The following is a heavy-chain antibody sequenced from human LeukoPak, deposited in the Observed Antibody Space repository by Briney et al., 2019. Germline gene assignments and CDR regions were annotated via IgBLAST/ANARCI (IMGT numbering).Heavy chain of an antibody. CDR3: ARLIVAAGTHHY. Sequence: GASVKVSCKASGGTFSSYAISWVRQAPGQGLEWMGGIIPIFGTANYAQKFQGRVTITADKSTSTAYMELRSLRSDDTAVYYCARLIVAAGTHHYWGQGTLVTVSS. CDR1: GGTFSSYA. J-gene: IGHJ4*02. D-gene: IGHD6-13*01. CDR2: IIPIFGTA. V-gene: IGHV1-69*06.